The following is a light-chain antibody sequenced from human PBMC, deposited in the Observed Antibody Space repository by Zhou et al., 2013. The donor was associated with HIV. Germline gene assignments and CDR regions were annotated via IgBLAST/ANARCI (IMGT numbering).Light chain of an antibody. CDR1: QSISSW. CDR2: KAS. J-gene: IGKJ2*03. CDR3: QQCNTDPYS. V-gene: IGKV1-5*03. Sequence: DIQMTQSPSTLSASVGDRVTITCRASQSISSWLAWYQQKPGKAPKLLIYKASSLESGVPSRFSGGGSGTEFTLTISSLQPDDFATYYCQQCNTDPYSFGQGTKLEIK.